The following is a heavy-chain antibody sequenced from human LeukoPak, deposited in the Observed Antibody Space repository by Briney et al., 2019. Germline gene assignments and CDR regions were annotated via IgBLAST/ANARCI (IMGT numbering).Heavy chain of an antibody. CDR1: GYTFTSYD. J-gene: IGHJ4*02. D-gene: IGHD6-19*01. CDR3: ARGSYSSGWLTFDY. Sequence: ASVKVSCKASGYTFTSYDINWVRQATGQGLEWMGWMNPNSGNTGYAQKFQGRVTMTRNTSISTAYMELSSLRSEDTAAYYCARGSYSSGWLTFDYWGQGTLVTVSS. CDR2: MNPNSGNT. V-gene: IGHV1-8*01.